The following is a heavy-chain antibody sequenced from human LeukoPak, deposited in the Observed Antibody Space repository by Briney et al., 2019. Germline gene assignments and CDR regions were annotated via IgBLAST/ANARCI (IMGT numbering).Heavy chain of an antibody. Sequence: PSETLSLTCAVYGGSFSGYYWSWIRQPPGKGLEWIGEINHSGSTSYNPSLRSRVTISVDTSKNHFSLRLSSVTAADTAVYYCARTTTNYCSSSSCYWFDYWGQGTLVIVSS. V-gene: IGHV4-34*01. CDR3: ARTTTNYCSSSSCYWFDY. D-gene: IGHD2-2*01. CDR1: GGSFSGYY. CDR2: INHSGST. J-gene: IGHJ4*02.